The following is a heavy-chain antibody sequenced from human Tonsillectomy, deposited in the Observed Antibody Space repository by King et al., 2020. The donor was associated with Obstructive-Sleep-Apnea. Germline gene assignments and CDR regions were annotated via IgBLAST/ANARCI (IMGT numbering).Heavy chain of an antibody. V-gene: IGHV3-64D*09. J-gene: IGHJ4*02. Sequence: QLVQSGGGLVQPGGSLRLSCSASGFTFSSYAMHWVRQAPGKGLEYVSAISSNGGSTYYADSVKGRFTISRDNSKNTLYLQMSSLRAEDTAVYYCVKDSTYYYDSSGYYPQSDYWGQGTLVTVSS. D-gene: IGHD3-22*01. CDR3: VKDSTYYYDSSGYYPQSDY. CDR1: GFTFSSYA. CDR2: ISSNGGST.